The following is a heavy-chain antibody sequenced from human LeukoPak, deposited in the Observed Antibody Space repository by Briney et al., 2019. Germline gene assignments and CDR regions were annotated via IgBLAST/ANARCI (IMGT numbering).Heavy chain of an antibody. CDR3: ARQDSGSYLNPLDI. CDR1: GGSISSYY. V-gene: IGHV4-59*08. Sequence: PETLSLTCIVSGGSISSYYWSWIRQPPGKGLEWIGYIYYTGSTNYNPSLKSRVTISVDTSKNQLSLKLSSVTAADTAVYYCARQDSGSYLNPLDIWGQGTVVTVSS. J-gene: IGHJ3*02. CDR2: IYYTGST. D-gene: IGHD1-26*01.